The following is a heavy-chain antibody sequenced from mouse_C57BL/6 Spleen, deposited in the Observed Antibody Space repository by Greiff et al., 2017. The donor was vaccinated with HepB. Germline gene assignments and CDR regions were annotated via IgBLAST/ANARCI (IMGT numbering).Heavy chain of an antibody. V-gene: IGHV1-26*01. D-gene: IGHD2-2*01. Sequence: EVQLQQSGPELVKPGASVKISCKASGYTFTDYYMNWVKQSHGKSLEWIGDINPNNGGTSYNQKFKGKATLTVDKSSSTAYMELRSLTSEDSAVYYCAREAYDGYPFAYWGQGTLVTVSA. CDR2: INPNNGGT. CDR3: AREAYDGYPFAY. CDR1: GYTFTDYY. J-gene: IGHJ3*01.